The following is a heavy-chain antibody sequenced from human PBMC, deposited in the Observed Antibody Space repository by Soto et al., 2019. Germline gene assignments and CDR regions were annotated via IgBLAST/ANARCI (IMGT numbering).Heavy chain of an antibody. V-gene: IGHV3-23*01. J-gene: IGHJ4*02. CDR2: ISGSGDRT. CDR3: ANRPTIFGVVTSAY. CDR1: GFTFSNYA. D-gene: IGHD3-3*01. Sequence: EEQLLESGGRLVQPGGSLRLSCAASGFTFSNYAITWVRQAPGKGLEWVSGISGSGDRTYYADPVKGRFTISRDNSKNTLYLQMNSLRAEDTAVYYCANRPTIFGVVTSAYWGQGTLVTVSS.